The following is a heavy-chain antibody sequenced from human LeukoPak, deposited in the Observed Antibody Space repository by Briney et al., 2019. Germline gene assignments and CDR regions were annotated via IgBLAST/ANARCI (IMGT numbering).Heavy chain of an antibody. Sequence: ASVKVSCKASGYTFTGYYMHWVRQAPGQGLEWMGWINPNSGGTNYAQKFQGRVTMTRDTSISTAYMDLSRLRSDDTAVYYCARRGRIVTTHYYYGMDVWGQGTTVTVSS. V-gene: IGHV1-2*02. CDR1: GYTFTGYY. D-gene: IGHD5-12*01. J-gene: IGHJ6*02. CDR3: ARRGRIVTTHYYYGMDV. CDR2: INPNSGGT.